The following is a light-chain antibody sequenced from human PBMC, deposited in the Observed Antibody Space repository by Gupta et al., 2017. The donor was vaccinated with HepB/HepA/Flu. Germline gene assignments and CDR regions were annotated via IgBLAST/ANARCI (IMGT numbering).Light chain of an antibody. CDR3: SSYTSSSIVN. J-gene: IGLJ2*01. Sequence: QSALTQPPSVSGSPVQSVTISCTGTSSDVGSYNRVSWYQQSPGTAPKLMIYEVSNRPSGVPDRFSGSNSGNTASLTISGLQAEDEADYYCSSYTSSSIVNFGGGTKLTVL. CDR2: EVS. V-gene: IGLV2-18*02. CDR1: SSDVGSYNR.